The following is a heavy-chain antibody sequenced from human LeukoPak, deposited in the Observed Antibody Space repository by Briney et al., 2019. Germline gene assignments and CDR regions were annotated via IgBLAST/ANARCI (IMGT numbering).Heavy chain of an antibody. CDR3: ARGCYYERSGYCPFDY. D-gene: IGHD3-22*01. CDR2: IYSGGGT. V-gene: IGHV3-53*01. Sequence: GRSLRLSCAASGFIVSNNYMNWVRQAPGKGLEWVSIIYSGGGTYYADSVKGRFTISRDNSKNTQYLQMNSLRADDTAVYYCARGCYYERSGYCPFDYWGPGTLVTVSS. J-gene: IGHJ4*02. CDR1: GFIVSNNY.